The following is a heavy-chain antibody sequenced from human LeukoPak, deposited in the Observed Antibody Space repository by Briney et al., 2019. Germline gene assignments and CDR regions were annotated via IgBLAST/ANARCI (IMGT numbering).Heavy chain of an antibody. V-gene: IGHV3-7*01. D-gene: IGHD4-23*01. CDR3: ARSLHDYGGNSQECYFDY. J-gene: IGHJ4*02. CDR2: IRQDGSEK. Sequence: PGGSLRLSCAASGFIFNSYWMSWVRQAPGKGLEWVANIRQDGSEKYYVDSVKGRFTISRDNAKNSLYLQMNSLRAEDTAVYYCARSLHDYGGNSQECYFDYWGQGTLVTVSS. CDR1: GFIFNSYW.